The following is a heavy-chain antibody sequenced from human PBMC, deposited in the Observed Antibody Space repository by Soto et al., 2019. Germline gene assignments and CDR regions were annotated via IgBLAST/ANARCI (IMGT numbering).Heavy chain of an antibody. CDR3: ARLSWDGYYYYGMDV. V-gene: IGHV4-39*01. CDR2: IYYSGST. CDR1: GGSISSSSYY. Sequence: PSETLSLTCTVSGGSISSSSYYWGWIRQPPGKGLEWIGSIYYSGSTYYNPSLKSRVTISVDTSKNQFSLKLSSVTAADTAVYYCARLSWDGYYYYGMDVWGQGTTVTVSS. D-gene: IGHD6-13*01. J-gene: IGHJ6*02.